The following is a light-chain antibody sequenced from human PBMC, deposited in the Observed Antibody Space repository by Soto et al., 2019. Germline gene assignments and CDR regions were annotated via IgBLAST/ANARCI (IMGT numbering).Light chain of an antibody. CDR2: GAS. CDR3: QQSYSGPLT. V-gene: IGKV3-20*01. Sequence: EIVLTQSPGALSLSPGERATLSCWASRSVRSTSLAWYQHKPGQAPRLLIYGASSRATGIPDRFSGSGSGTDFTLTISRLEPEDLATYYCQQSYSGPLTFGGGTKVEIK. CDR1: RSVRSTS. J-gene: IGKJ4*01.